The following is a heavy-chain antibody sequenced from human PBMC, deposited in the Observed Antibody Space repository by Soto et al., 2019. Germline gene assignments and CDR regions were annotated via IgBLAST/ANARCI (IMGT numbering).Heavy chain of an antibody. CDR2: IIPIFGTA. CDR3: AIEMELGGSSWYEGVWFDH. CDR1: GGTFSSYA. V-gene: IGHV1-69*13. Sequence: ASVKVSCKASGGTFSSYAISWVRQAPGQGLEWMGGIIPIFGTANYAQKFQGRVTITADESTSTAYMELSSLRSEDKAVYYCAIEMELGGSSWYEGVWFDHWGHGTLVTVSS. D-gene: IGHD6-13*01. J-gene: IGHJ5*02.